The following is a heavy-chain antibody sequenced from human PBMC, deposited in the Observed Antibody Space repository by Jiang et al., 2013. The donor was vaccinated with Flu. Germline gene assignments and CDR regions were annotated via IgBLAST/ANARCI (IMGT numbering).Heavy chain of an antibody. Sequence: GSGLVKPSETLSLTCTVSGGSISSYYWSWIRQPPGKGLEWIGYIYYSGSTNYNPSLKSRVTISVDTSKNQFSLKLSSVTAADTAVYYCARGVDYYDSSGYSVVRLGEYYFDYWGQGTLVTVSS. D-gene: IGHD3-22*01. CDR1: GGSISSYY. CDR2: IYYSGST. CDR3: ARGVDYYDSSGYSVVRLGEYYFDY. V-gene: IGHV4-59*01. J-gene: IGHJ4*02.